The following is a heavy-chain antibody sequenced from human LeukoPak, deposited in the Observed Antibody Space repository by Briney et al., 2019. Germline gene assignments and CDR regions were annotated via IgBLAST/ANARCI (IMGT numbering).Heavy chain of an antibody. CDR2: IIPIFGTA. CDR3: ARGYCSSTSCPHAFDI. Sequence: ASVKVSCTASGGTFSSYAISWVRQAPGQGLEWMGGIIPIFGTANYAQKFQGRVTITADKSTSTAYMELSSLRSEDTAVYYCARGYCSSTSCPHAFDIWGQGTMVTVSS. V-gene: IGHV1-69*06. D-gene: IGHD2-2*01. CDR1: GGTFSSYA. J-gene: IGHJ3*02.